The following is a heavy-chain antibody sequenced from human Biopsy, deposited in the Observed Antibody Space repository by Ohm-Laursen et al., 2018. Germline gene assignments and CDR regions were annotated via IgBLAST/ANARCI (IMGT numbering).Heavy chain of an antibody. Sequence: SQTLSLTCTVSGGSLNFYYWSWIRQPPGKGLEWIGYMYYSGSTKYSPSLKSRVTISVDTSKNQFSLRLNSVTAADTAVYYCARATNSTGWPYYYFYGMDVWGQGTTVTVSS. V-gene: IGHV4-59*01. J-gene: IGHJ6*02. CDR3: ARATNSTGWPYYYFYGMDV. CDR1: GGSLNFYY. CDR2: MYYSGST. D-gene: IGHD2/OR15-2a*01.